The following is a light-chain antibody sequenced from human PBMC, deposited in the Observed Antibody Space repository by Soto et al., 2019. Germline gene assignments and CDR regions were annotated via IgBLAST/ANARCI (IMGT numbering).Light chain of an antibody. CDR3: CSYEDINPSYG. J-gene: IGLJ1*01. Sequence: QSALTQPASVSGSPGQSITLSCTGSSSDVAIYDLVSWYQQLPGKAPKLVISEGSKRASGVSNRFSGSKSGNTASLTVSGLQAEYESDSYGCSYEDINPSYGFGTGTKVTVL. CDR2: EGS. CDR1: SSDVAIYDL. V-gene: IGLV2-23*01.